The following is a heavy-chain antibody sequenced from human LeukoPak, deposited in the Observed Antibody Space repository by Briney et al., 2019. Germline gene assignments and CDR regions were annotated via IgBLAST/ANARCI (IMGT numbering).Heavy chain of an antibody. D-gene: IGHD2-2*01. CDR3: ARDYCSSTSCYYDAFDI. J-gene: IGHJ3*02. V-gene: IGHV1-2*02. Sequence: ASVKVSCKASGYTFTGYYMHWVRQAPGQGLEWMGWINPNSGGTNYAQKFQGRVTMTRDTSISTAYMELSRLRSDDTAVYYCARDYCSSTSCYYDAFDIWGQGTTVTVSS. CDR2: INPNSGGT. CDR1: GYTFTGYY.